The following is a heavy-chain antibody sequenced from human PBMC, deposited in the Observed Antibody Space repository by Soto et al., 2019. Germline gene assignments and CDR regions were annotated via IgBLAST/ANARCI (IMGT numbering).Heavy chain of an antibody. D-gene: IGHD3-10*01. Sequence: SETLSLTCTVSGDPVTSVSDYWSWIRQPPGKGLEWIGYIYYSGSADYNPSLGSRVTISIDTSKNQFSLKLTSVTAADTAVYYCARGVGFGYYYYHMDLWGQGTTVTVSS. J-gene: IGHJ6*02. CDR3: ARGVGFGYYYYHMDL. CDR1: GDPVTSVSDY. CDR2: IYYSGSA. V-gene: IGHV4-61*01.